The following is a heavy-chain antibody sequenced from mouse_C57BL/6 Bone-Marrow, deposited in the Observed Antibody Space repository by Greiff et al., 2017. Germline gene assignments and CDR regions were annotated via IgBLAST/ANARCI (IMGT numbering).Heavy chain of an antibody. CDR1: GYTFTDYE. V-gene: IGHV1-15*01. D-gene: IGHD2-12*01. J-gene: IGHJ2*01. CDR3: TSYSGYFDY. Sequence: QVQLQQSGAELVRPGASVTLSCKASGYTFTDYEMHWVQQTPVHGLEWIGAIDPETGGTAYNQKFKGKAILTADKSSSTAYMELRSLTSEDSAVYYCTSYSGYFDYWGQGTTLTVSS. CDR2: IDPETGGT.